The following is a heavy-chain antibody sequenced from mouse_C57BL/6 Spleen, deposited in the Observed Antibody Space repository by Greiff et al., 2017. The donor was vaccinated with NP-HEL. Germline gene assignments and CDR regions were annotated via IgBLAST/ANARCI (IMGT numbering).Heavy chain of an antibody. D-gene: IGHD3-3*01. V-gene: IGHV1-78*01. J-gene: IGHJ2*01. CDR3: ARSLGDFRRGYYFDY. Sequence: VQLQQSDAELVKPGASVKISCKVSGYTFTDHTIHWMKQRPEQGLEWIGYIYPRDGSTKYNEKFKGKATLTADKSSSTAYMQLNSLTSEDSAVYCCARSLGDFRRGYYFDYWGQGTTLTVSS. CDR2: IYPRDGST. CDR1: GYTFTDHT.